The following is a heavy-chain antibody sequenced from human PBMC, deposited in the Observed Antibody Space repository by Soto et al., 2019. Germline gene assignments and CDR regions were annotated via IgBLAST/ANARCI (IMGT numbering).Heavy chain of an antibody. D-gene: IGHD2-15*01. CDR2: ISHSVRA. Sequence: PSETLSLTCGVSGFSIQTSYFWGWIRQPPGKGLEWIGLISHSVRAISHPSFASRATISLDTTNNAFSLTLKSVTAADTAVYYCARGRRFRIVGVPLDSWGQGTLVTVSS. J-gene: IGHJ4*02. V-gene: IGHV4-38-2*01. CDR3: ARGRRFRIVGVPLDS. CDR1: GFSIQTSYF.